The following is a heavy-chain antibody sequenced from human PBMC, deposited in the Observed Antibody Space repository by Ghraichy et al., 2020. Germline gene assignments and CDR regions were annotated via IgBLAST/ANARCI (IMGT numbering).Heavy chain of an antibody. D-gene: IGHD3-3*02. CDR1: GGSFSGYY. Sequence: ETLSLTCAVYGGSFSGYYWSWIRQPPGKGLEWIGEINHSGSTNYNPSLKSRVTISVDTSKNQFSLKLSSVTAADTAVYYCARGPCRNSPSFLKGGYYYYGMDVWGQGTTVTVSS. V-gene: IGHV4-34*01. CDR3: ARGPCRNSPSFLKGGYYYYGMDV. CDR2: INHSGST. J-gene: IGHJ6*02.